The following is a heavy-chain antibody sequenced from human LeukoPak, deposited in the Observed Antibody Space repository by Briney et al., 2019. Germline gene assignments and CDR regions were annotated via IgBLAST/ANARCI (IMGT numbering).Heavy chain of an antibody. CDR2: ISSGGSTI. D-gene: IGHD3-10*01. Sequence: PGGSLRLSCAASGFTFSSYEMNWVRQAPGKGLEWVSYISSGGSTIYYADSVKGRFTISRDNAKKSLYLQMNSLRAEDTALYYCARSGMVRGDYYMDVWGKGTTVTVSS. CDR3: ARSGMVRGDYYMDV. CDR1: GFTFSSYE. V-gene: IGHV3-48*03. J-gene: IGHJ6*03.